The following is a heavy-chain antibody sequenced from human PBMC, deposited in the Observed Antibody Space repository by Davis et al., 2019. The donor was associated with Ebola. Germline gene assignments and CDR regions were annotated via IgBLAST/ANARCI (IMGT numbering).Heavy chain of an antibody. D-gene: IGHD1-14*01. Sequence: GESLKISCAASGFTFSGSAMHWVRQASGKGLEWVGRIRSKANSYATAYAASVKGRFTISRDDSKNTAYLQMNSLKTEDTAVYYCAKDLRLTHAFDIWGQGTMVTVSS. CDR2: IRSKANSYAT. V-gene: IGHV3-73*01. CDR1: GFTFSGSA. CDR3: AKDLRLTHAFDI. J-gene: IGHJ3*02.